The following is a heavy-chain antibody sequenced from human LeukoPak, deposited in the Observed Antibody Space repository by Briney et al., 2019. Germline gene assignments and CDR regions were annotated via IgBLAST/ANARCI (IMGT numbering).Heavy chain of an antibody. CDR1: GGSISSGGYY. J-gene: IGHJ5*02. V-gene: IGHV4-31*03. CDR2: IYYSGST. Sequence: PSETLSLTCTVSGGSISSGGYYRSWIRQHPGKGLEWIGYIYYSGSTYYNPSLKSRVTISVDTSKNQFSLKLSSVTAADTAVYYCAREPTQPSRWLDPWGQGTLVTVSS. CDR3: AREPTQPSRWLDP. D-gene: IGHD6-13*01.